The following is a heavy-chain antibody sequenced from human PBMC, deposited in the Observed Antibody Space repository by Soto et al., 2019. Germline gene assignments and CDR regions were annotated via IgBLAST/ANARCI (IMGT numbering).Heavy chain of an antibody. Sequence: EVQLLESGGGLVQPGGSLRLSCAASGFMFSNYAMSWVRQAPGKGLEWVSGIGGRATSAYYADSVKGRFAISRDNSYYTLFLQLNSLRAEDTAVYYCAKSRYSDSSGDYYDFWGQGTLVTVSS. CDR3: AKSRYSDSSGDYYDF. CDR1: GFMFSNYA. V-gene: IGHV3-23*01. J-gene: IGHJ4*02. CDR2: IGGRATSA. D-gene: IGHD3-22*01.